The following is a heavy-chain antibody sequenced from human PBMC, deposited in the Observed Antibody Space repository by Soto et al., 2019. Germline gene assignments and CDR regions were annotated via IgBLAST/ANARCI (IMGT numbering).Heavy chain of an antibody. CDR2: ISYDGSNK. CDR3: AKLVRSVAGPYFDY. D-gene: IGHD6-19*01. J-gene: IGHJ4*02. V-gene: IGHV3-30*18. CDR1: GFTFSSYG. Sequence: PGGSLRLSCAASGFTFSSYGMHWVRQAPGKGLEWVAVISYDGSNKYYADSVKGRFTISRDNSKNTLYLQMNSLRAEDTAVYYCAKLVRSVAGPYFDYWGQGTLVTVSS.